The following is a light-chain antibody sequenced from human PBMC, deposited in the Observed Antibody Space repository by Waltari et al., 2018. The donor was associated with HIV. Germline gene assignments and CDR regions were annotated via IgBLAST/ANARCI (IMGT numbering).Light chain of an antibody. Sequence: EIVLTQSPATLSLSPGERATLSCGASQSISSGYLAWYQQKPGQAPRLLIFGASSRATGIPDRFSGSGSGTVFTLTISSLEPEDFAMYYCQQYGSSPCTFGQGTKLEIK. CDR3: QQYGSSPCT. J-gene: IGKJ2*02. CDR2: GAS. CDR1: QSISSGY. V-gene: IGKV3-20*01.